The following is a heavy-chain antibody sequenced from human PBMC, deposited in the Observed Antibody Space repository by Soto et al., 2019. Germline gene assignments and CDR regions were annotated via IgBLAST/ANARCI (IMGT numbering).Heavy chain of an antibody. D-gene: IGHD2-2*01. CDR3: SIGSWSAETFDV. CDR2: IIPMLTVT. CDR1: GGTFNTYT. J-gene: IGHJ3*01. Sequence: QVHLIQAGVEVKKPGSSVKVSCKAAGGTFNTYTLFWVRQAPGHGLEWMGRIIPMLTVTNSAQKFQGRLTLTADKSTGTAFMELTSLRSDDTAVYYCSIGSWSAETFDVWGQGTMVTVSS. V-gene: IGHV1-69*02.